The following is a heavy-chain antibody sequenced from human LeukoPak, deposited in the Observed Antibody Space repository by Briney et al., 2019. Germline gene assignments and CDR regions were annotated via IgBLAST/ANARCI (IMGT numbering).Heavy chain of an antibody. Sequence: RASVKVSCKASGYTFTTYYMHWVRQAPGQGLEWMGVINPSGGGTTYSQNFQGRVTMTRDTSTSTVYMELSSLRSEDTAVYYCARGELFYDSSGYYTGDIWGQGTMVTVSS. J-gene: IGHJ3*02. CDR3: ARGELFYDSSGYYTGDI. CDR1: GYTFTTYY. CDR2: INPSGGGT. V-gene: IGHV1-46*01. D-gene: IGHD3-22*01.